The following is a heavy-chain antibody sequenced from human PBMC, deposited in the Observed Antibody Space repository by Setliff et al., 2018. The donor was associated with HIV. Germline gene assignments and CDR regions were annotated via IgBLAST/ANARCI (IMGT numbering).Heavy chain of an antibody. Sequence: GGSLRLSCAAAGFSFRSYAVSWVRQAPGKWLEWVSVSSGSGDITYYRESVKGRFTVSRDNSNNTVYLQMNSLRAEDTAMYYCAKTQSVITVYGPFDSWGQGTPVTVSS. CDR3: AKTQSVITVYGPFDS. J-gene: IGHJ4*02. CDR1: GFSFRSYA. CDR2: SSGSGDIT. V-gene: IGHV3-23*01. D-gene: IGHD4-4*01.